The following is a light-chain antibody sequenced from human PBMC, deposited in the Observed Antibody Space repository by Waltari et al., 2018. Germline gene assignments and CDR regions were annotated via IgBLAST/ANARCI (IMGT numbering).Light chain of an antibody. V-gene: IGKV1-9*01. CDR2: GAS. Sequence: DIQLTQSPSFLSASVEDSVTITCRASQGISSYVAWYQQKPGEAPKLLIYGASTLQSGVPSRFSGNGSGTEFTLTISSLQPEDFATYYCQQLNSYPPLTFGGGTKVEIK. CDR3: QQLNSYPPLT. J-gene: IGKJ4*01. CDR1: QGISSY.